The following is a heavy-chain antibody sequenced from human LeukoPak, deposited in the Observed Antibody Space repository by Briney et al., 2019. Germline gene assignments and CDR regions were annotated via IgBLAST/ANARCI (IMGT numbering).Heavy chain of an antibody. CDR3: AKNLGPFDV. CDR1: GFTFNDFA. D-gene: IGHD3-16*01. CDR2: IGDAGT. J-gene: IGHJ3*01. Sequence: AGSLRLSCAASGFTFNDFAMTWVRQAPGKGLEWVSSIGDAGTYYADSVKGRFTISRDNSKNMLYLQLNSVRAGDTAMYYCAKNLGPFDVRGQGTMVTVSS. V-gene: IGHV3-23*01.